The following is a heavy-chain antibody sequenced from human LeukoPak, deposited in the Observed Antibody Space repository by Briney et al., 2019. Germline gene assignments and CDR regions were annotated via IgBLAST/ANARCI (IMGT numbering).Heavy chain of an antibody. V-gene: IGHV4-34*01. CDR1: GWSLSGYY. Sequence: PSETLSLTCAVYGWSLSGYYLSWMRQPPGKGRDGIGEINHIGSTNYNPPLKSRVTISVDTCKNPFSLKLRSVTAADTDVYYCARGPRPRFDPYCSGGSCYFDSWGQGNLVTVSS. CDR2: INHIGST. J-gene: IGHJ4*02. CDR3: ARGPRPRFDPYCSGGSCYFDS. D-gene: IGHD2-15*01.